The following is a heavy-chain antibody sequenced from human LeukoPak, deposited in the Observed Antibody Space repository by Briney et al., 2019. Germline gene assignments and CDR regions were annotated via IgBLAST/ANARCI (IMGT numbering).Heavy chain of an antibody. CDR2: ITSKTDGGIT. CDR3: ATDESNSFFF. J-gene: IGHJ4*02. CDR1: GFTFSNAW. D-gene: IGHD2/OR15-2a*01. Sequence: GGSLRLSCAASGFTFSNAWMSWVRQAPGKGLEWVGRITSKTDGGITDSAAPVKGRFTVSRDDSKNTLFLQMSSLRAEDTAVYYCATDESNSFFFWGQGTLVTVSS. V-gene: IGHV3-15*01.